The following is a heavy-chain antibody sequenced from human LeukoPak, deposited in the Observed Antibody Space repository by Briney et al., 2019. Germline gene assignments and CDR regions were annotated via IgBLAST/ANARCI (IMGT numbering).Heavy chain of an antibody. V-gene: IGHV3-11*01. J-gene: IGHJ5*02. Sequence: PGGSLRLSCIVSGLPFSDAWVSWVRQAPGKGLEWVSYISSSGSTIYYADSVKGRFTISRDNAKNSLYLQMNSLRADDTAVYYCAKGGLVHRFDPWGQGTLVTVSS. CDR2: ISSSGSTI. CDR3: AKGGLVHRFDP. CDR1: GLPFSDAW.